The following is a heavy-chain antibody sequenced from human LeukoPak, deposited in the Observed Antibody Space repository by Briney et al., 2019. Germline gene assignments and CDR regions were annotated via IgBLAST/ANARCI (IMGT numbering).Heavy chain of an antibody. CDR1: GYTFTSYD. J-gene: IGHJ6*02. Sequence: ASVKVSCTASGYTFTSYDINWVRQATGQGLEWMGWMNPNSGNTGYAQKFQGRVTMTRNTSISTAYMELSSLRSEDTAVYYCASGYSSSWYFSYYYGMDVWGQGTTVTVSS. V-gene: IGHV1-8*01. CDR2: MNPNSGNT. D-gene: IGHD6-13*01. CDR3: ASGYSSSWYFSYYYGMDV.